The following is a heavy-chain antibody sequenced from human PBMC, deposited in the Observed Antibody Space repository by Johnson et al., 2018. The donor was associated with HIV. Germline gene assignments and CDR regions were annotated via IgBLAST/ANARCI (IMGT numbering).Heavy chain of an antibody. D-gene: IGHD3-9*01. J-gene: IGHJ3*02. V-gene: IGHV3-11*04. CDR3: ASYDILTGYYAFDI. CDR1: GFTFSDYY. CDR2: ISSSGSTI. Sequence: QVQLVESGGGLVKPGGSLRLSCAASGFTFSDYYMSWIRQAPGKGLEWVSYISSSGSTIYYADSVNGRFTISRDNAKNSLYLQMNSLRGDDTAVYYCASYDILTGYYAFDIWGQGTMVTVSS.